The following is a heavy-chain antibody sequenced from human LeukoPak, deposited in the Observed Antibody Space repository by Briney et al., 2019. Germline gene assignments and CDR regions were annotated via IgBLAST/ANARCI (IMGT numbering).Heavy chain of an antibody. CDR2: IYPGDSDT. V-gene: IGHV5-51*01. Sequence: GASLHISCKGSGSVFTSYWIGWVRQLPGKGLEWMGIIYPGDSDTRYSPSFQGQVTISADKSISTAYLQWSSLKASDTAMYYCARRVGYCSGGSCYSKYYFDYWGQGTLVTVSS. CDR3: ARRVGYCSGGSCYSKYYFDY. CDR1: GSVFTSYW. J-gene: IGHJ4*02. D-gene: IGHD2-15*01.